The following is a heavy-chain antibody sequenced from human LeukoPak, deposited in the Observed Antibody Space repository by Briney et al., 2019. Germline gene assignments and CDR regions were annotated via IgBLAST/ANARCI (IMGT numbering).Heavy chain of an antibody. CDR2: INGNTGDT. V-gene: IGHV1-2*02. D-gene: IGHD6-13*01. CDR3: AREYSSSLFDY. Sequence: ASVKVSCKASGYTSTGNYVHWVRQAPGQGLEWWGWINGNTGDTNYAQRFQGRVTMIRETSISTMYMELSRLRSDDTAVYYCAREYSSSLFDYWGQGTLVTVSS. J-gene: IGHJ4*02. CDR1: GYTSTGNY.